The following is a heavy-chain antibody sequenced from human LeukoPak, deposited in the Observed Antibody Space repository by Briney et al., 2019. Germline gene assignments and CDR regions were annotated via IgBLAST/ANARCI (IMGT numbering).Heavy chain of an antibody. CDR3: ARDYDVAGYYYYYMDV. V-gene: IGHV4-59*12. J-gene: IGHJ6*03. CDR1: GASISSYY. Sequence: SETLSLTCTVSGASISSYYWSWIRQSPGKGLEWIGYIYYSGRTNYNPSLKSRVTISVDTSKNQFSLKLSSVTAADTAVYYCARDYDVAGYYYYYMDVWGKGTTVTVSS. CDR2: IYYSGRT. D-gene: IGHD3-16*01.